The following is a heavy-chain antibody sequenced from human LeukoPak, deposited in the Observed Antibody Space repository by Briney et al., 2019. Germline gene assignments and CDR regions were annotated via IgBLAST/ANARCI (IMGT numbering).Heavy chain of an antibody. V-gene: IGHV1-2*02. CDR1: GYTFTGYY. Sequence: ASVKVSCKASGYTFTGYYMHWVRQAPGQGLEWMGWINPSSGGTNYAQKFQGRVTMTRDTSISTAYMELSRLRSDDTAVYYCARYDGGSGPFDYWGQGTLVTVSS. D-gene: IGHD3-10*01. CDR2: INPSSGGT. J-gene: IGHJ4*02. CDR3: ARYDGGSGPFDY.